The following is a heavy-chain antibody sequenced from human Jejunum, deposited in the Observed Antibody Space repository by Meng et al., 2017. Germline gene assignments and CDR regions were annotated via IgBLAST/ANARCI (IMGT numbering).Heavy chain of an antibody. J-gene: IGHJ4*02. Sequence: GESLKISCAGSGFIFRSYDMSWVRQAPGKGLEWVSSISGSGGTTDSADSVKGRFTISRDNSKNTLYLEMNSLRGEDTAVYYCAKVGPYYDISTGYFTKGGYYDYWGQGTLVTVSS. CDR2: ISGSGGTT. CDR3: AKVGPYYDISTGYFTKGGYYDY. V-gene: IGHV3-23*01. CDR1: GFIFRSYD. D-gene: IGHD3-9*01.